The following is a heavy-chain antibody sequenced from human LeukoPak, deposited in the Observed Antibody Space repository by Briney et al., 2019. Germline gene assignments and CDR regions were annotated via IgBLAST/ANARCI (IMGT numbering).Heavy chain of an antibody. J-gene: IGHJ4*02. CDR3: AKAPALGYCSGGSCYLTDFYFDY. Sequence: PGGSLRLSCAASGFTFSSYAMSWVRQAPGKGLEWVSAISGSGGSTYYADSVKGRFTISRDNSKNTLYLQMNSLRAEDTAVYYCAKAPALGYCSGGSCYLTDFYFDYWGQGTLVTVSS. D-gene: IGHD2-15*01. CDR2: ISGSGGST. CDR1: GFTFSSYA. V-gene: IGHV3-23*01.